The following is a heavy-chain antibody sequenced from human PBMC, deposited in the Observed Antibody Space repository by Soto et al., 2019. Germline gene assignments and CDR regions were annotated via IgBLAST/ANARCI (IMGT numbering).Heavy chain of an antibody. D-gene: IGHD5-18*01. Sequence: AETLSLSCAVYVGSFSGYYWSWIRQPPGKGLEWIGEINHSGSTNYNPSLKSRVTISVDTSKNQFSLKLSSVTAADTAVYYCAREYSYGYYYYYGMDVWGQGTTVTVSS. CDR1: VGSFSGYY. V-gene: IGHV4-34*01. J-gene: IGHJ6*02. CDR3: AREYSYGYYYYYGMDV. CDR2: INHSGST.